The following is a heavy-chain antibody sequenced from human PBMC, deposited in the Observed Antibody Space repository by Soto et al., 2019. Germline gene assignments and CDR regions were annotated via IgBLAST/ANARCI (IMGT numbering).Heavy chain of an antibody. Sequence: GGSLRLSXAASGFTFSSYGMHWVRQAPGKGLEWVAVISYDGSNKYYADSVKGRFTISRDNSKNTLYLQMNSLRAEDTAVYYCATGGLPADYYYGMDVWGQGTTVTVSS. CDR2: ISYDGSNK. V-gene: IGHV3-30*03. J-gene: IGHJ6*02. CDR3: ATGGLPADYYYGMDV. CDR1: GFTFSSYG. D-gene: IGHD2-2*01.